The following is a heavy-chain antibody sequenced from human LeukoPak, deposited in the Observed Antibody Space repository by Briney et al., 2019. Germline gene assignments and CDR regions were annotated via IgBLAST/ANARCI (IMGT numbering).Heavy chain of an antibody. J-gene: IGHJ5*02. CDR2: INAYNGNT. CDR1: GYTFTNYG. D-gene: IGHD3-10*01. V-gene: IGHV1-18*01. Sequence: ASVKVSCKSSGYTFTNYGIIWVRQAPGQGLEWMGWINAYNGNTNSAQKFQGRVTMTTDTSTNTAYMELRSLRSDDTAVYYCARDFSSVHRGEVSYHWGQGTLVTVSS. CDR3: ARDFSSVHRGEVSYH.